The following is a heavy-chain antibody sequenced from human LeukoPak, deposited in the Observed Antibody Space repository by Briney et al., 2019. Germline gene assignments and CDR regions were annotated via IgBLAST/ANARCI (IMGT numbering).Heavy chain of an antibody. CDR2: ISGSGGST. Sequence: GGSQRLSCAASGFTFSSYAMSWVRQAPGKGLEWVSAISGSGGSTYYADSVKGRFTISRDNSKNTLYLQMNSLRAEDTAVYYCSRVLSGWYFDFWGQGTLVTVSS. V-gene: IGHV3-23*01. D-gene: IGHD6-19*01. CDR3: SRVLSGWYFDF. J-gene: IGHJ4*02. CDR1: GFTFSSYA.